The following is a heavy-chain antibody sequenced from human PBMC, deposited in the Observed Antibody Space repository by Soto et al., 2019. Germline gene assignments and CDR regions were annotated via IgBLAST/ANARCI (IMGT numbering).Heavy chain of an antibody. J-gene: IGHJ4*02. D-gene: IGHD3-10*01. CDR1: GFTFSSYA. Sequence: EVQLLESGGGLVQPGGSLRLSCAASGFTFSSYAMSWVRQAPGKGLEWVSAISGSGGSTYYADSVKGRFTISRDNSKNTLYLQMNSLRAEDTAVYYCAKEGAKSFPHGGSGSYPLYFDYWGQGTLVTVSS. CDR2: ISGSGGST. CDR3: AKEGAKSFPHGGSGSYPLYFDY. V-gene: IGHV3-23*01.